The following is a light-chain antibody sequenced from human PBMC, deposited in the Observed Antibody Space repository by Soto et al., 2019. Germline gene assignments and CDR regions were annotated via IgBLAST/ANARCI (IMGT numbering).Light chain of an antibody. CDR3: CSYAGSNWV. V-gene: IGLV2-23*02. CDR1: SSDVGSYNL. J-gene: IGLJ3*02. CDR2: EVS. Sequence: QSALTQPASVSGSPGQSITISCTGTSSDVGSYNLVAWYQQHPGKAPKLLIYEVSKRPSGVSNRFSGSKSGTTASLTISGLQAEDEAHYHCCSYAGSNWVFGGGTQLTVL.